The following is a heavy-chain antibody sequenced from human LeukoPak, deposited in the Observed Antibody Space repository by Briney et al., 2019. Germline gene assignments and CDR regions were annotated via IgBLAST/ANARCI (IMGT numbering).Heavy chain of an antibody. CDR1: GYTFTSYY. CDR3: ARAVVGVGGSYSGHYYYYGMDV. V-gene: IGHV1-46*01. Sequence: GASVKVSCKASGYTFTSYYMHWVRQAPGQGLEWMGLINPSGGSTSYAQKFQGRVTITRDTSTSTVYMELSSLRSEDTAVYYCARAVVGVGGSYSGHYYYYGMDVWGQGTTVTVSS. J-gene: IGHJ6*02. CDR2: INPSGGST. D-gene: IGHD1-26*01.